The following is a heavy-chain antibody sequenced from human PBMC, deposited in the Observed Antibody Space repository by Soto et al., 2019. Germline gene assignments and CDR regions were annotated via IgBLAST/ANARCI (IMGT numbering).Heavy chain of an antibody. Sequence: GGSLRLSCAASGFTFSSYWMSWVRQAPGKGLEWVANIKQDGSEKYYVDSVKGRFTISRDNAKNSLYLQMNSLRAEDTAVYYCRGGSGSPYYYYGMDVWGQGTTVTVSS. CDR2: IKQDGSEK. V-gene: IGHV3-7*01. CDR3: RGGSGSPYYYYGMDV. J-gene: IGHJ6*02. CDR1: GFTFSSYW. D-gene: IGHD3-16*01.